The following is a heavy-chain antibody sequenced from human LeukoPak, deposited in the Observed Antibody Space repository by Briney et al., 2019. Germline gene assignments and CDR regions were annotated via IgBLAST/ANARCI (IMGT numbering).Heavy chain of an antibody. Sequence: SGGSLRLSCAASGFTFSSYGMHWVRQAPGKGLEWVAFIRYDGSNKYYTDSVKGRFTISRDNSKNTLYLQMNSLRAEDTAAYYCAKDRTYYDFWSGYFNWFDPWGQGTLVTVSS. CDR2: IRYDGSNK. V-gene: IGHV3-30*02. D-gene: IGHD3-3*01. CDR1: GFTFSSYG. J-gene: IGHJ5*02. CDR3: AKDRTYYDFWSGYFNWFDP.